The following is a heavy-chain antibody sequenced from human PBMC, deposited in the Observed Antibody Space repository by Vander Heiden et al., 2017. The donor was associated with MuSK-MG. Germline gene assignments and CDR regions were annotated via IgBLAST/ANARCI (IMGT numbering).Heavy chain of an antibody. J-gene: IGHJ4*02. V-gene: IGHV3-15*01. CDR3: TTDVWGSRGSDF. Sequence: EVQLVESGGGLVTTGGSLRLSCAASGFTCANAWMNWVRQAPGKGLEWGGHIKSKTDGGRTDYAAPVKGRFTISRDDSKNTVSLQMDGLKTEDTAVYYCTTDVWGSRGSDFWGQGTLVIVSS. D-gene: IGHD6-19*01. CDR1: GFTCANAW. CDR2: IKSKTDGGRT.